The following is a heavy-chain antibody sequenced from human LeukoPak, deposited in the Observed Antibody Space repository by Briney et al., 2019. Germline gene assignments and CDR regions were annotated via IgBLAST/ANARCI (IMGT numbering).Heavy chain of an antibody. Sequence: GGSLRLSCAASGFTFSSYSMNWVRQAPGEGLEWVSGINWNGDSTGYVDSVKGRFTISRDNAKNSLYLHMNSLRAEDTAFYYCARETGTLDYYYYMDVWGKGTTVTVSS. CDR1: GFTFSSYS. CDR3: ARETGTLDYYYYMDV. D-gene: IGHD1-1*01. V-gene: IGHV3-20*04. CDR2: INWNGDST. J-gene: IGHJ6*03.